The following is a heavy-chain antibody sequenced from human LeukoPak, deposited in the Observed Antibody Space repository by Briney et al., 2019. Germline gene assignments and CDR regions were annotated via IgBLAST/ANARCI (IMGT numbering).Heavy chain of an antibody. Sequence: SETLSLTCTVSGGSINSGDYYWSWIRQHPGKGLEWVGYIFYTGSTYYNPSLKSRVSISVDTSRNQFSLKLSSVTAADTAVYYCARLYDISTGYPYYFDYWGQGTLVTVSS. J-gene: IGHJ4*02. CDR2: IFYTGST. CDR3: ARLYDISTGYPYYFDY. D-gene: IGHD3-9*01. CDR1: GGSINSGDYY. V-gene: IGHV4-31*03.